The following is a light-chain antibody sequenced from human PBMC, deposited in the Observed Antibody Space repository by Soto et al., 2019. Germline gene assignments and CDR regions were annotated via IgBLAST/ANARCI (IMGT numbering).Light chain of an antibody. CDR2: GNS. J-gene: IGLJ2*01. V-gene: IGLV1-40*01. CDR3: QSYDSSLSVVV. Sequence: QYVLTQPPSVSGAPGQRVTISCTGSSSNIGAGYDVHWYQQLPGTAPKLLIYGNSNRPSGVPDRFSGSKSGTSASLAITGLQAEDEADYYCQSYDSSLSVVVFCGGTKLTVL. CDR1: SSNIGAGYD.